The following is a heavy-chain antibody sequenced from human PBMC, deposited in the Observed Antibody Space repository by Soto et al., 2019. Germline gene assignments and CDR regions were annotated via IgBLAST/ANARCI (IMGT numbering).Heavy chain of an antibody. CDR3: ARFQLWPPYYFDY. CDR2: IYYSGST. V-gene: IGHV4-59*01. D-gene: IGHD5-18*01. J-gene: IGHJ4*02. Sequence: PSETLALSCAVSGCSISSYYWSWIRQPPGKGLEWIGYIYYSGSTNYNPSLKSRVTISVDTSKNQFSLKLSSVTAADTAVYYCARFQLWPPYYFDYWGQGTLVTVS. CDR1: GCSISSYY.